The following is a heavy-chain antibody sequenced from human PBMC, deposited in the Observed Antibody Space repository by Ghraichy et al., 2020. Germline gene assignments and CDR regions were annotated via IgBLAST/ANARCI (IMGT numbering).Heavy chain of an antibody. J-gene: IGHJ4*02. CDR3: AKWPDDGDYS. D-gene: IGHD4-17*01. CDR2: ISGSGGST. CDR1: GFTFSNYA. Sequence: GESLNISCAASGFTFSNYAMSWVRQAPGRGLEWVSTISGSGGSTYYADSVKGRFTISRDNSKDNLYLQMNSLRAEDTAVYYCAKWPDDGDYSWGQGTLVTVSS. V-gene: IGHV3-23*01.